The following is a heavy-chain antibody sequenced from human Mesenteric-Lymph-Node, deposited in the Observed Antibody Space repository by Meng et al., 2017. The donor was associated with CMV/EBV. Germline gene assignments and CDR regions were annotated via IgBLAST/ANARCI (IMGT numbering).Heavy chain of an antibody. CDR3: ARAGHSGWYSSDY. CDR2: IGTAGDT. CDR1: GFTFSSYD. V-gene: IGHV3-13*01. Sequence: GESLKISCAASGFTFSSYDMHWVRQATGKGLEWVSAIGTAGDTYYPGSVKGRFAISRENAKNSLYLQMNSLRAGDTAVYYCARAGHSGWYSSDYWGQGTLVTVSS. D-gene: IGHD6-19*01. J-gene: IGHJ4*02.